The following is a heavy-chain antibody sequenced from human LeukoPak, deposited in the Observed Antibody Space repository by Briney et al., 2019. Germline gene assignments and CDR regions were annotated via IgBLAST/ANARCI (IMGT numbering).Heavy chain of an antibody. CDR1: GFTISNTE. Sequence: PGGSLRLSCAVSGFTISNTEMSWVRQAPGEGLEWVSTISGSGGSTYYADPVKGRFTISRDNSKNTLYLQMNSLRVEDTAVYYCAKDLSAHHLFAQHADYWGQGTLVTVSS. CDR2: ISGSGGST. CDR3: AKDLSAHHLFAQHADY. D-gene: IGHD1-14*01. J-gene: IGHJ4*02. V-gene: IGHV3-23*01.